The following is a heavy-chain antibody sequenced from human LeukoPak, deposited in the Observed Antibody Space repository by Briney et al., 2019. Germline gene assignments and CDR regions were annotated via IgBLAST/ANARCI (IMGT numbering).Heavy chain of an antibody. CDR3: ANGAWFGVSIRYDY. Sequence: GGSLRLSCAASGFTFSSYAMSWVRQAPGKGLEWVSAISGSGGSTYYADSVKGWFTIPRDNSKNTLYLQMNSLRAEDTAVYYCANGAWFGVSIRYDYWGQGTLVTVSS. CDR1: GFTFSSYA. J-gene: IGHJ4*02. D-gene: IGHD3-10*01. CDR2: ISGSGGST. V-gene: IGHV3-23*01.